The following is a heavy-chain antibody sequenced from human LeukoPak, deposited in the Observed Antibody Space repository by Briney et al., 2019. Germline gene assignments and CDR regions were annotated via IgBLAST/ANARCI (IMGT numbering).Heavy chain of an antibody. J-gene: IGHJ5*02. CDR1: GGSISDYF. D-gene: IGHD5-24*01. Sequence: SETLSLTCTVSGGSISDYFWSWIRQPPGKGLEWVGYVFYNGSTNYNPSLKSRVTISIDTSRIRFSLRLSSVTAADTAVYYCAREEIRSWFDPWGQGTLVTVSS. V-gene: IGHV4-59*01. CDR2: VFYNGST. CDR3: AREEIRSWFDP.